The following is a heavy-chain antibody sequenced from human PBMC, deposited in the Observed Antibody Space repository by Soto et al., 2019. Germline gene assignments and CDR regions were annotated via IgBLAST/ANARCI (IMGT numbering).Heavy chain of an antibody. D-gene: IGHD6-19*01. CDR2: IYARGTS. V-gene: IGHV3-66*01. CDR3: AREITSGWNALAL. CDR1: GFTVRTSY. Sequence: EVQLVESGGGLVQPGGTLRLSCATSGFTVRTSYMNCVRQSPGRGLEWLSVIYARGTSYHADSVKGSFTISRDESRNTVYLQMTSLRAEGTAVCYCAREITSGWNALALWGQGTVVTVSS. J-gene: IGHJ4*02.